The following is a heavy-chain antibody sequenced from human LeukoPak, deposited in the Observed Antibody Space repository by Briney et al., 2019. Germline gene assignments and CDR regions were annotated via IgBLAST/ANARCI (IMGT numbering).Heavy chain of an antibody. D-gene: IGHD1-26*01. CDR1: GGSISSDYYY. CDR3: VIFPYSGYFDH. J-gene: IGHJ4*02. Sequence: SEALSLTCAVSGGSISSDYYYWSWIRQPPGKGLEWIGYIHHSGNTYYNPSLKSRLIISVDTSKNQFSLKLTSVTAADTAVYHCVIFPYSGYFDHWAQGILVTVSS. V-gene: IGHV4-30-4*08. CDR2: IHHSGNT.